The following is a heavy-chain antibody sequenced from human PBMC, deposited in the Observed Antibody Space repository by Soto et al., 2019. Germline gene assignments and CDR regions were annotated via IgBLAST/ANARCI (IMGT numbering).Heavy chain of an antibody. CDR1: GGTFSSYA. J-gene: IGHJ6*02. CDR3: ARQFGVVIIMEPYYYYGMDV. Sequence: SVKVSCKASGGTFSSYAISWVRQAPGQGLEWMGGIIPIFGTANYAQKFQGRVTITADKSTSTAYMGLSSLRSEDTAVYYCARQFGVVIIMEPYYYYGMDVWGQGTTVTVSS. D-gene: IGHD3-3*01. V-gene: IGHV1-69*06. CDR2: IIPIFGTA.